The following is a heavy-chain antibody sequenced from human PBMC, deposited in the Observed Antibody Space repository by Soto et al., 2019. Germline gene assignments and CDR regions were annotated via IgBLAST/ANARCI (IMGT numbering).Heavy chain of an antibody. CDR1: GFSLSTSGVG. CDR2: IYWDDDK. CDR3: AHGGALWQLYYFDY. V-gene: IGHV2-5*02. Sequence: QITLKESGPTLVKPTQTLTLTCTFSGFSLSTSGVGVGWIRQPPGKALEWLALIYWDDDKRYSPSLKSRLTITQDTSKYQVVLTLTNMDPVDTATYYCAHGGALWQLYYFDYWGQGTLVTVSS. J-gene: IGHJ4*02. D-gene: IGHD3-10*01.